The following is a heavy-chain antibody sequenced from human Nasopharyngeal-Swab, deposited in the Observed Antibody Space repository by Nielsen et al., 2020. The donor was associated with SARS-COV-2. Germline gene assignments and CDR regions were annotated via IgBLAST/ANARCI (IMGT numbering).Heavy chain of an antibody. D-gene: IGHD6-19*01. V-gene: IGHV3-21*01. CDR1: GFTFSSYS. J-gene: IGHJ3*02. Sequence: GESLKISCAASGFTFSSYSMNWVRQAPGKGLEWVSSISSSSSYIYYADSVKGRFTISRDNANNSLYLQMNSLRAEDTAVYYFAKDQGSSGLPTAAAFDIWGQGTMVTVSS. CDR2: ISSSSSYI. CDR3: AKDQGSSGLPTAAAFDI.